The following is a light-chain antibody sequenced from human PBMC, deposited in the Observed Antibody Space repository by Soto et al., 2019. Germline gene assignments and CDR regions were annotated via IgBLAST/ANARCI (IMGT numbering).Light chain of an antibody. CDR3: QPSFSTPQT. J-gene: IGKJ2*01. CDR1: QSISSY. CDR2: AAS. V-gene: IGKV1-39*01. Sequence: DIQLTQSPSSLSASVGDRVTITCRSSQSISSYLNWYQQKPGKAPNLLIYAASSLQSGVPSRFSGIGSGTDFTLTFRHVQPEDSSTYYCQPSFSTPQTFGQGTQLEIK.